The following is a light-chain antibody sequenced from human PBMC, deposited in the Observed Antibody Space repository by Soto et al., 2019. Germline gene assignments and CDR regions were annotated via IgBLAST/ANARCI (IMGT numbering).Light chain of an antibody. CDR1: SSNIGSNT. CDR3: QSYDSSLSAL. CDR2: NNN. Sequence: QSVLTQPRSASGTPGQRVTISCSGSSSNIGSNTVNWYQQLPGTAPKLLISNNNQRPSGVPDRFSGSKSGTSASLAITGLQAEDEADYYCQSYDSSLSALFGGGTKLTVL. J-gene: IGLJ2*01. V-gene: IGLV1-44*01.